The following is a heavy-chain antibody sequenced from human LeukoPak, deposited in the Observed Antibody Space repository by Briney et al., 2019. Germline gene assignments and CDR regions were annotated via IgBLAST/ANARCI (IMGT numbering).Heavy chain of an antibody. D-gene: IGHD3-10*01. Sequence: ASVKVSCKASGYTFTSYGISWVRQAPGQGLEWMGWISAYNGNTNYAQKLQGRVTMTTDTSTSTAYMELSSLRSEDTAVYYCARDSPLFYEIGELLRPKAGRNWNSDAFDIWGQGTMVTVSS. CDR3: ARDSPLFYEIGELLRPKAGRNWNSDAFDI. CDR2: ISAYNGNT. J-gene: IGHJ3*02. V-gene: IGHV1-18*01. CDR1: GYTFTSYG.